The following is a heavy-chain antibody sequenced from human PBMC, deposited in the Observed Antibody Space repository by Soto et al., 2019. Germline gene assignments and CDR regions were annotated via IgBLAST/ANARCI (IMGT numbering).Heavy chain of an antibody. CDR3: ARHGAVYSSSSHYYGMDV. V-gene: IGHV5-51*01. J-gene: IGHJ6*02. CDR2: IYPGDSDT. CDR1: GYSFTSYW. D-gene: IGHD6-6*01. Sequence: GESLKISCKGSGYSFTSYWIGWVRQMPGKGLEWMGIIYPGDSDTRYSPSFQGQVTISADKSISTAYLQWSSLKASDTAMYYCARHGAVYSSSSHYYGMDVWGQGTTVTVSS.